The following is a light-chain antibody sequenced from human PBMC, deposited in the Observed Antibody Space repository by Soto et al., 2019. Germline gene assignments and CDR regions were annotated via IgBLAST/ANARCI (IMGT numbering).Light chain of an antibody. CDR3: CSYAGRYNVGV. CDR1: NSDIGGYNY. V-gene: IGLV2-11*01. Sequence: QSALTQPRSVSGSPGQSVTISCTGTNSDIGGYNYVSWYQQHPGKAPKVMIYDVSRRPSGVPDRFSGSKSGNTASLTISGLQAEDEADYYCCSYAGRYNVGVFGGGTKLTVL. CDR2: DVS. J-gene: IGLJ3*02.